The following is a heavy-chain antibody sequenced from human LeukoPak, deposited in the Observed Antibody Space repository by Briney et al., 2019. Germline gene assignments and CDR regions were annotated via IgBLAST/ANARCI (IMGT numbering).Heavy chain of an antibody. CDR2: INHSGGT. CDR3: ARNYVWGSYRYFYFDY. V-gene: IGHV4-34*01. CDR1: GGSFSGYY. D-gene: IGHD3-16*02. Sequence: PSETLSLTCAVYGGSFSGYYWSWIRQRPGKGLEGIGEINHSGGTNYNPSLKSRVTISVDTSKNQFSLKLSSVTAADTAVYYCARNYVWGSYRYFYFDYWGQGTLVTVSS. J-gene: IGHJ4*02.